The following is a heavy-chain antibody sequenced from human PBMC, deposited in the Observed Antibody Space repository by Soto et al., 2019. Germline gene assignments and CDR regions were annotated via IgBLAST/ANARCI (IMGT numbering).Heavy chain of an antibody. CDR1: GFTFSNYG. Sequence: GGSVRLSCAASGFTFSNYGMHWVRQAPGKGLEWVAVISFDGSNKYYADSVKGRFTISRDNSKNTLYLQMHSLRAEDTAVYYCATTFYSGPDWGQGTLVTVSS. CDR2: ISFDGSNK. V-gene: IGHV3-30*03. J-gene: IGHJ4*02. CDR3: ATTFYSGPD. D-gene: IGHD5-12*01.